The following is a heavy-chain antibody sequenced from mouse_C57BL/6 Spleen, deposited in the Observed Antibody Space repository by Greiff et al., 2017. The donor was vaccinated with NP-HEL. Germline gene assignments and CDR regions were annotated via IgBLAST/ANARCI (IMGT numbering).Heavy chain of an antibody. D-gene: IGHD1-1*01. CDR2: ISSGGSYT. CDR1: GFTFSSYG. J-gene: IGHJ2*01. Sequence: EVQGVESGGDLVKPGGSLKLSCAASGFTFSSYGMSWVRQTPDKRLEWVATISSGGSYTYYPDSVKGRFTISRDNAKNTLYLQMSSLKSEDTAMYYCARDYGRFDYWGQGTTLTVSS. V-gene: IGHV5-6*01. CDR3: ARDYGRFDY.